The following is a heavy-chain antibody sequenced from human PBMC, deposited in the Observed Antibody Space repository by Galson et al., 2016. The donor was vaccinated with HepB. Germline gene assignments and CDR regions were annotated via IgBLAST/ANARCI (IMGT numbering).Heavy chain of an antibody. CDR2: ISGSGSYL. Sequence: SLRLSCAASGFTFSTYNMHWVRQTPGKGLEWVSCISGSGSYLYYADSGKGRFTISRDNADNSLYLHWSSLRAEDTAVYYCSSDLRNVERPDLTYYYGMDVWGQGTTVTVSS. CDR1: GFTFSTYN. CDR3: SSDLRNVERPDLTYYYGMDV. D-gene: IGHD1-1*01. V-gene: IGHV3-21*01. J-gene: IGHJ6*02.